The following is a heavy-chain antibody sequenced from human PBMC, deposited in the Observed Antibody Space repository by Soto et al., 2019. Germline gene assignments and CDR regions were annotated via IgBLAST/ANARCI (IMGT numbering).Heavy chain of an antibody. D-gene: IGHD2-2*02. Sequence: LSLTCAASGFTFSSYAMSWVRQAPGKGLEWVSAISGSGGSTYYADSVKGRFTISRDNSKNTLYLQMNSLRAEDTAVYYCAKASNHLTPIVVVPAAIMLGFDYWGQGTLVTVSS. CDR1: GFTFSSYA. J-gene: IGHJ4*02. V-gene: IGHV3-23*01. CDR3: AKASNHLTPIVVVPAAIMLGFDY. CDR2: ISGSGGST.